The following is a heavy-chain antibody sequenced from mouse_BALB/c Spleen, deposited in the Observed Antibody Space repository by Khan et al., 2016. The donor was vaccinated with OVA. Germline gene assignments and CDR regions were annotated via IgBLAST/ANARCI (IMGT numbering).Heavy chain of an antibody. D-gene: IGHD2-4*01. J-gene: IGHJ3*01. V-gene: IGHV2-2*02. CDR1: GFSLTTYG. Sequence: QVQLKQSGPGLVQPSQSLSITCTVSGFSLTTYGVHWVRQSLGKGLEWPGVIWSGGSTDYNAPFISRLSISKDSSESQVFFKMNSLQVNDTAIYYCTRNYDYDESLAYWGQGTLVTVSA. CDR2: IWSGGST. CDR3: TRNYDYDESLAY.